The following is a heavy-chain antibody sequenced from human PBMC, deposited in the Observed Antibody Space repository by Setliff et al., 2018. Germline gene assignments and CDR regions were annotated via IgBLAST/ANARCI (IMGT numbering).Heavy chain of an antibody. CDR2: ISAYNGNT. Sequence: ASVKVSCKASGYTFTSYGISWVRQAPGQGLEWMGWISAYNGNTNYAQKLQGRVTMTTDTSTSTAYLELRSLRFDDTAVYYCARERAYDGLNYGMDVWGQGTTVTVSS. J-gene: IGHJ6*01. CDR3: ARERAYDGLNYGMDV. CDR1: GYTFTSYG. D-gene: IGHD3-22*01. V-gene: IGHV1-18*01.